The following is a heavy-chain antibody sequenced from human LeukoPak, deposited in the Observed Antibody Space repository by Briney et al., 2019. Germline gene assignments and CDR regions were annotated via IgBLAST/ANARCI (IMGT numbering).Heavy chain of an antibody. J-gene: IGHJ4*02. Sequence: SETLSLTCTVSGGSISSSSYFWAWIRQPPGKGLEWIGSIYYSGSTYYNPSLKSRVTIYVDTSKNQFSLKLSSVTAADTAVYYCARHGYGSSSEVRYWGQGTLVTVSS. CDR1: GGSISSSSYF. V-gene: IGHV4-39*01. D-gene: IGHD6-6*01. CDR2: IYYSGST. CDR3: ARHGYGSSSEVRY.